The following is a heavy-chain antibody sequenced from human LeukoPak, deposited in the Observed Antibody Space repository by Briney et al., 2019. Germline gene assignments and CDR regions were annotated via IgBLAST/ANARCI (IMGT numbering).Heavy chain of an antibody. Sequence: SEALSLTCAVYGGSFSGYYWSWIRQPPGKGLEWIGEINHSGSTNYNPSLKSRATISVDTSKNRFSLKLSSVTAADTAVYYCARALWGYYGSGRAFDYWGQGTLVTVSS. V-gene: IGHV4-34*01. J-gene: IGHJ4*02. CDR1: GGSFSGYY. D-gene: IGHD3-10*01. CDR3: ARALWGYYGSGRAFDY. CDR2: INHSGST.